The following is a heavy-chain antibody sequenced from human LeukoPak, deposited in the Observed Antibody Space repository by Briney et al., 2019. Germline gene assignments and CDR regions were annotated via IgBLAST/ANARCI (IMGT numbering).Heavy chain of an antibody. V-gene: IGHV1-18*01. CDR1: GYTFTSYG. Sequence: ASVKVSCKASGYTFTSYGISWVRQAPGQGLEWMGWISAYNGNTNYAQKLQGRVTMTTDTSTSTAYMELRSLRSDDTAVYYCARGRYYDFWSGYQYYFDYWGQGTLVPVSS. CDR3: ARGRYYDFWSGYQYYFDY. D-gene: IGHD3-3*01. J-gene: IGHJ4*02. CDR2: ISAYNGNT.